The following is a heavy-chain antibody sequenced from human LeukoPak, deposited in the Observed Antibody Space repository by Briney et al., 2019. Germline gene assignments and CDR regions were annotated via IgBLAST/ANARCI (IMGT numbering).Heavy chain of an antibody. CDR1: GGTFSSYA. Sequence: ASVKVSCKASGGTFSSYAISWVRQAPGQGLEWMGRIIPILGIANYAQKFQGRVTITADKSTSTAYMELSSLRSEDTAVYYCATSGSYYRRDWYFDLWGRGTLVTVSS. J-gene: IGHJ2*01. V-gene: IGHV1-69*04. CDR3: ATSGSYYRRDWYFDL. CDR2: IIPILGIA. D-gene: IGHD1-26*01.